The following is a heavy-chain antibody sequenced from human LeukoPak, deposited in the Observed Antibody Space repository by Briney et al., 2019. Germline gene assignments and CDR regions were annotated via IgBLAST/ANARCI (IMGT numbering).Heavy chain of an antibody. CDR2: VHFSGST. D-gene: IGHD3-22*01. Sequence: PSETLTLTCAVSTASVTSHHWAWIRQNAGKGLEWVGRVHFSGSTNYNPSLKSRVAFALDKSKNELSLTLNSVSAADTAVYYCGRDERSRDDSGGYLYWGRGVLVTVSS. V-gene: IGHV4-4*07. CDR3: GRDERSRDDSGGYLY. J-gene: IGHJ4*02. CDR1: TASVTSHH.